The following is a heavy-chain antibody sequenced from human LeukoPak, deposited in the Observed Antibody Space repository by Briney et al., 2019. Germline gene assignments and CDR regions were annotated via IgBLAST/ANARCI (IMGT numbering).Heavy chain of an antibody. CDR1: GFTFGDHY. Sequence: GGSLRLSCAASGFTFGDHYMSWVRQAPGKGLEWVSVIYSGGSTYYADSVKGRFTISRDNSKNTLYLQMNSLRAEDTAVYYCARDLEGIAGAWGQGTLVTVSS. V-gene: IGHV3-66*01. J-gene: IGHJ4*02. CDR2: IYSGGST. D-gene: IGHD6-13*01. CDR3: ARDLEGIAGA.